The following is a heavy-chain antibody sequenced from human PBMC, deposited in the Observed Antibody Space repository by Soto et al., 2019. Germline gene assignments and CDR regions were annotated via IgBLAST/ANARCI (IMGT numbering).Heavy chain of an antibody. Sequence: EVQLLESGGGLVQPGGSLRLSCAASGFTFSTYAMTWVRQAPGKGLEWVSSIGGSSATTYYADSVKGRCTISRDNSKNTLSLQMNSLRAEDTAMYYCANSGLDGDYMSAGDSWGQGTLVTVSS. D-gene: IGHD4-17*01. CDR2: IGGSSATT. CDR1: GFTFSTYA. CDR3: ANSGLDGDYMSAGDS. J-gene: IGHJ4*02. V-gene: IGHV3-23*01.